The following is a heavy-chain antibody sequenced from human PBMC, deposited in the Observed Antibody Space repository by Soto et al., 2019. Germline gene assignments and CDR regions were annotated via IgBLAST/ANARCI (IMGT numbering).Heavy chain of an antibody. V-gene: IGHV3-48*03. J-gene: IGHJ3*02. CDR2: ISSSGTI. D-gene: IGHD5-12*01. CDR1: GFTFSSYE. Sequence: GGSLRLSCAASGFTFSSYEMDWVRQAPGKGLEWVAYISSSGTILYGDSVKGRFTISRDNADNSLYLQMNSLTAEDTAVYYCTKEKSVMYSGYDAFDIWGRGTMVTVSS. CDR3: TKEKSVMYSGYDAFDI.